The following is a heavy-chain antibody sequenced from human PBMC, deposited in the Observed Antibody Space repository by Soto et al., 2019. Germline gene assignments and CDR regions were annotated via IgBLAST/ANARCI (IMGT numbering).Heavy chain of an antibody. Sequence: GGSLRLSCAASGFTFSSYAMSWVRQAPGKGLEWVSAISGSGGSTYYADSVKGRFTISRDNSKNTLYLQMNSLRAEDTAVYYCAKGPPFGELYPYYFDYWGQGTLVTVSS. CDR2: ISGSGGST. V-gene: IGHV3-23*01. CDR3: AKGPPFGELYPYYFDY. J-gene: IGHJ4*02. D-gene: IGHD3-10*01. CDR1: GFTFSSYA.